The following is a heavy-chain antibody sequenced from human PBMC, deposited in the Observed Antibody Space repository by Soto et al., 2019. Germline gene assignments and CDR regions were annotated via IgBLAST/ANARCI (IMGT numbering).Heavy chain of an antibody. J-gene: IGHJ4*02. CDR2: ISYDGSNK. Sequence: QVPLVESGGGVVQPGRSLRLSCAASGFTFSSYAMHWVRQAPGKGLEWVAVISYDGSNKYYADSVKGRFTISRDNSKNTLYLQMNSLRAEDTAVYYCARSGRLRLLDYWGQGTLVTVSS. CDR3: ARSGRLRLLDY. CDR1: GFTFSSYA. D-gene: IGHD5-12*01. V-gene: IGHV3-30-3*01.